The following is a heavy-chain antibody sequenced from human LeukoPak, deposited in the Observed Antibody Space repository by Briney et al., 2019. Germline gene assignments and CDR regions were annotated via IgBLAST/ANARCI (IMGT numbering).Heavy chain of an antibody. Sequence: SETLSLTCAVSGYSISSGYYWGWIRQPPGKGLEWIGCIYHSGSTYYNPSLKSRVTISVDTSKNQFSLKLSSVTAADTAVYYCARLSTIFGVAKGTFDYWGQGTLVTVSS. V-gene: IGHV4-38-2*01. J-gene: IGHJ4*02. CDR2: IYHSGST. D-gene: IGHD3-3*01. CDR1: GYSISSGYY. CDR3: ARLSTIFGVAKGTFDY.